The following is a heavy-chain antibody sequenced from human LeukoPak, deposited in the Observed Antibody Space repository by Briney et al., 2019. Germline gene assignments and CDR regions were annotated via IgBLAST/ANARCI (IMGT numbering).Heavy chain of an antibody. D-gene: IGHD3-10*01. CDR1: GFTFSTYG. CDR2: VWYDGSNK. V-gene: IGHV3-33*01. J-gene: IGHJ4*02. CDR3: ARIPWVGELLGGDY. Sequence: GRSLRLSCAASGFTFSTYGMHWVRQAPGKGLEWVAAVWYDGSNKYYADSVKGQFTISRDNSKNTLYLQMNSLRADDTAVYYCARIPWVGELLGGDYWGQGTLVTVSS.